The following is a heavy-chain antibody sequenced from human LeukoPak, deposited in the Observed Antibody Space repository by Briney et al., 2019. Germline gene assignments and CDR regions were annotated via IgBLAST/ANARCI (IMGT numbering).Heavy chain of an antibody. CDR1: GGTFSSYA. Sequence: ASVKVSCKASGGTFSSYAISWVRQAPGQGLEWTGGIIPIFGTANYAQKFQGRVTITRNTSISTAYMELSSLRSEDTAVYYCARVGAPWAFDIWGQGTMVTVSS. D-gene: IGHD1-26*01. V-gene: IGHV1-69*05. J-gene: IGHJ3*02. CDR3: ARVGAPWAFDI. CDR2: IIPIFGTA.